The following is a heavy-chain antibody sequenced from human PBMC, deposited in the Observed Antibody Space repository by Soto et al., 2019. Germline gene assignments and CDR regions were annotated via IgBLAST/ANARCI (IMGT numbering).Heavy chain of an antibody. Sequence: QVQLQESGPGLVKPSQTLSLNCTVSGGSISSGDYYWNWIRQPPGKGLEWIGYIYYSGSTYYHPSLKSRVTISVDTSKNEFSLKLSSVTAADTAVYYCARGKVVAMLLNLDPWGQGTLVTVSS. CDR1: GGSISSGDYY. CDR3: ARGKVVAMLLNLDP. CDR2: IYYSGST. V-gene: IGHV4-30-4*01. D-gene: IGHD2-15*01. J-gene: IGHJ5*02.